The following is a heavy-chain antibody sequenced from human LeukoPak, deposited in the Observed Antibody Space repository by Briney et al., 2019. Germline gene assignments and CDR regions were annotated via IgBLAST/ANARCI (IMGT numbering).Heavy chain of an antibody. Sequence: GGSLRLSCAASGFTFSSYAMSWVRQAPGMGLEWVSTISGNGGATYYADSVKGRFAISRDNSKNTLYLQMNSLRAEDTAVYYCAKDPPSSGTTFDYWGQGTLVTVSS. D-gene: IGHD2/OR15-2a*01. CDR1: GFTFSSYA. CDR3: AKDPPSSGTTFDY. CDR2: ISGNGGAT. J-gene: IGHJ4*02. V-gene: IGHV3-23*01.